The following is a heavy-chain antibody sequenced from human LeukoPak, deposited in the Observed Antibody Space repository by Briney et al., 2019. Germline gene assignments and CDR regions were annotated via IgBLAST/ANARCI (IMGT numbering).Heavy chain of an antibody. CDR3: ARWGLWSGYYSFDY. CDR2: IYYSGST. Sequence: SETLSLTSTVSGGSISSGDYYWSWIRQPPGKGLEWIGYIYYSGSTYYNPSLKSRVTISVDTSKNQFSLKLSSVTAADTAVYYCARWGLWSGYYSFDYWGQGTLVTVSS. CDR1: GGSISSGDYY. D-gene: IGHD3-3*01. J-gene: IGHJ4*02. V-gene: IGHV4-30-4*01.